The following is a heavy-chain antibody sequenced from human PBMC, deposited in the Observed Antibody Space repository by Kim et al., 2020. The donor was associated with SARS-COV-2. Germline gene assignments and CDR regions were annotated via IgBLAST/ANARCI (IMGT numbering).Heavy chain of an antibody. CDR3: ARDLSEVAVAGTGWFDP. D-gene: IGHD6-19*01. Sequence: LKSRVTISVDTSKNQFSLKLSSVTAADTAVYYCARDLSEVAVAGTGWFDPWGQGTLVTVSS. V-gene: IGHV4-59*01. J-gene: IGHJ5*02.